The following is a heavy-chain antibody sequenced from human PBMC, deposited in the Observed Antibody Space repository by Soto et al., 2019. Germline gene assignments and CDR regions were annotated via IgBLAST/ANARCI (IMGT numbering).Heavy chain of an antibody. D-gene: IGHD4-17*01. CDR1: GFTFSSYA. Sequence: EAQLLESGGGLVQPGGSLRLSCAASGFTFSSYAMSWVRQAPGKGLEWVSAISAGGSSTYYADSVKGRFTISRDTSKNTLYLEMNSLGAEDTAVYYCAKDLFGYGGYGFNVWGQGTTVSVSS. CDR3: AKDLFGYGGYGFNV. V-gene: IGHV3-23*01. CDR2: ISAGGSST. J-gene: IGHJ6*02.